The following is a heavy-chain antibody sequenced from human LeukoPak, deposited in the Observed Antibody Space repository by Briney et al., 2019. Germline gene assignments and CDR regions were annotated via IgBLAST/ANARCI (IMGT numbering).Heavy chain of an antibody. CDR3: VTVAVESDIDN. V-gene: IGHV4-59*01. CDR1: GGSMSSDY. CDR2: FYYVGST. J-gene: IGHJ4*02. Sequence: SETLSLTCTVSGGSMSSDYYCWIRQSPGMGLEWIGYFYYVGSTDYNPSLKSRATISVDTSKNQFSLKVNFVTAADTAVYYCVTVAVESDIDNWGQGTLVTVSS. D-gene: IGHD2-21*02.